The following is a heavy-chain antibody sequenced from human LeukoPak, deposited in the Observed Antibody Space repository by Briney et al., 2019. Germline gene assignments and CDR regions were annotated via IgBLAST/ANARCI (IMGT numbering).Heavy chain of an antibody. J-gene: IGHJ4*02. V-gene: IGHV3-23*01. CDR2: ISGSGGST. CDR1: GFTFSSYA. Sequence: GGSLRLSCAASGFTFSSYAMSWVRQAPGKGLEWVSSISGSGGSTYYADSVKGRFTISRDNSKNTLYLQMNSLRAEDTAVYYCAKDTDLAVAGQSFDYWGQGTLVTVSS. CDR3: AKDTDLAVAGQSFDY. D-gene: IGHD6-19*01.